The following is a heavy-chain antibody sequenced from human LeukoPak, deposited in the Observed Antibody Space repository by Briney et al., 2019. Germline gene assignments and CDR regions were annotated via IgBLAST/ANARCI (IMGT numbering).Heavy chain of an antibody. CDR3: ASNGDPNSFDY. CDR2: ISSDSRTI. J-gene: IGHJ4*02. Sequence: GGSLRLSCAASRFTFSTYNMNWIRQAPGKGLEWVSYISSDSRTIYYAGSVKGRFTIPRDNAKNSLYLQMTSLRDHDTAVYYCASNGDPNSFDYWGQGTLVTVSS. D-gene: IGHD7-27*01. V-gene: IGHV3-48*02. CDR1: RFTFSTYN.